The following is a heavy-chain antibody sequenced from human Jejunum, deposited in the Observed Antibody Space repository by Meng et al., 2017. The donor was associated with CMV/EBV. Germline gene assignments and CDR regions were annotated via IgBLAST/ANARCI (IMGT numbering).Heavy chain of an antibody. CDR1: GGSISSSNW. V-gene: IGHV4-4*02. J-gene: IGHJ4*02. CDR2: IYHSGST. D-gene: IGHD6-19*01. CDR3: ASFPPPGKQWLVTDY. Sequence: ELRESGPGRVKPSGTLALTCAVSGGSISSSNWWSWVRQPPGKGLEWIGEIYHSGSTNYNPSLKSRVTISVDKSKNQFSLKLSSVTAADTAVYYCASFPPPGKQWLVTDYWGQGTLVTVSS.